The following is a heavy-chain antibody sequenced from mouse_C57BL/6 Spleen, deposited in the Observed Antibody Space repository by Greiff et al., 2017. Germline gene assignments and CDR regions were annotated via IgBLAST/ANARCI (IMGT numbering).Heavy chain of an antibody. J-gene: IGHJ2*01. D-gene: IGHD1-1*01. CDR2: IRNKANGYTT. Sequence: EVMLVESGEGLVKPGGSLKLSCAASGFTFTDYYMSWVRQPPGKALEWLGFIRNKANGYTTEYSASVKGRFTISRDNSQSILYLQMNALRAEDSATYYCARYSTVVAPFDYWGQGTTLTVSS. CDR3: ARYSTVVAPFDY. V-gene: IGHV7-3*01. CDR1: GFTFTDYY.